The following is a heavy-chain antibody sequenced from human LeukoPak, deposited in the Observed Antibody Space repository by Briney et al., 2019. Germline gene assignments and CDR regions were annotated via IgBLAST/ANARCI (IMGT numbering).Heavy chain of an antibody. V-gene: IGHV4-61*02. CDR1: GXSISSSSAY. Sequence: SETLSLTCTVSGXSISSSSAYWSWIRQPAGKGLEWIGRIYTSGSTNYNYNPSLKSRVTMSVDTSKNQFSLNLTSVTAADTAVYYCARDPNYALWGQGTLVTVSS. CDR2: IYTSGST. D-gene: IGHD5-24*01. CDR3: ARDPNYAL. J-gene: IGHJ4*02.